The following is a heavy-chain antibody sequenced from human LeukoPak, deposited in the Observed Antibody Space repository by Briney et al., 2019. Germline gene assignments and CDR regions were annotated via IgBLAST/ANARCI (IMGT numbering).Heavy chain of an antibody. Sequence: PGESLRLSCAGSGFTFTDSAINWVRQAPGKGLEWVSSINNIATHSYYAASVKGRFSISRDDAKNSVYLQMHSLRAEDTAVYYCARETIVGRQVDYWGQGTLVTVSS. CDR1: GFTFTDSA. J-gene: IGHJ4*02. V-gene: IGHV3-21*01. CDR3: ARETIVGRQVDY. D-gene: IGHD6-6*01. CDR2: INNIATHS.